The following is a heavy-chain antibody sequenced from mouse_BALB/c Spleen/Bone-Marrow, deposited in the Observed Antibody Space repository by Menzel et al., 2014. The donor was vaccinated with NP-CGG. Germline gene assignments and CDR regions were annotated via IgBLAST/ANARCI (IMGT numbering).Heavy chain of an antibody. Sequence: QSGPGLVKPSQSLSLPCSVTGYSITSGYYWNWIRQFPGNKLEWMGYISYDGSNNYNPSLKNRISITRDTSKNQFFLKLNSVTIEDTATYYCATIYYDYDGYFDVWGAGTTVTVSS. CDR3: ATIYYDYDGYFDV. V-gene: IGHV3-6*02. CDR2: ISYDGSN. CDR1: GYSITSGYY. D-gene: IGHD2-4*01. J-gene: IGHJ1*01.